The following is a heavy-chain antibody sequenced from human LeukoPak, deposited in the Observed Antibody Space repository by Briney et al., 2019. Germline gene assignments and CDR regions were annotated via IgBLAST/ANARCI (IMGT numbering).Heavy chain of an antibody. CDR2: IFYSGST. D-gene: IGHD6-13*01. CDR1: GGSISSYY. CDR3: ARGGQQPYHDAFDI. J-gene: IGHJ3*02. Sequence: SETLSLTCTVSGGSISSYYWSWIRQPPGKGLEWIGYIFYSGSTNYNPSLKSRVTISVDTSKNQFSLKLSSVTAADTAVYYCARGGQQPYHDAFDIWGQGTMVTVSS. V-gene: IGHV4-59*01.